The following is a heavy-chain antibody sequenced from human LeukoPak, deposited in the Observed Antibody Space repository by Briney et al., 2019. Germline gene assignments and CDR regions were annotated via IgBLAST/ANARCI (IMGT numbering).Heavy chain of an antibody. V-gene: IGHV4-4*07. J-gene: IGHJ5*02. D-gene: IGHD2/OR15-2a*01. CDR2: LHTSGST. CDR1: GGSISSYY. CDR3: ARAHEYYRGWFDP. Sequence: SETLSLICTFSGGSISSYYWSWMRQPAGKQLVGIGGLHTSGSTNYNPSLKSRVTISVGTSKNQSSLPLTSVPDAATAVYYSARAHEYYRGWFDPWGQGTLVTVSS.